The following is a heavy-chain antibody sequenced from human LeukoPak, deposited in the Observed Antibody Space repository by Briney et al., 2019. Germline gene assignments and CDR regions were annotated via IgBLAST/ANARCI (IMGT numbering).Heavy chain of an antibody. CDR2: IGASGINT. Sequence: GGSLRLSCAASGFTFSNYGMTWVRQAPGEGLEWVSSIGASGINTYYADSVKGRFTMSRDNSKNTLYLQMNSLRAEDTAVYYCAKRGSGYRYYFDYWGQGTPVTVSS. J-gene: IGHJ4*02. CDR1: GFTFSNYG. V-gene: IGHV3-23*01. CDR3: AKRGSGYRYYFDY. D-gene: IGHD3-22*01.